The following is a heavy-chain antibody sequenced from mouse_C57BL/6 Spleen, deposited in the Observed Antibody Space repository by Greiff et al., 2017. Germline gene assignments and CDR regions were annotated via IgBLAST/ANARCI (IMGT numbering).Heavy chain of an antibody. D-gene: IGHD1-1*01. J-gene: IGHJ4*01. V-gene: IGHV1-9*01. CDR3: ARRGFYYYGSSYVGYAMDY. Sequence: QVQLKESGAELMKPGASVKLSCKATGYTFTGYWIEWVKQRPGHGLEWIGEILPGSGSTNYNEKFKGKAKFTADTSSNTAYMQLSSLTTEDSAIYYCARRGFYYYGSSYVGYAMDYWGQGTSVTVSS. CDR2: ILPGSGST. CDR1: GYTFTGYW.